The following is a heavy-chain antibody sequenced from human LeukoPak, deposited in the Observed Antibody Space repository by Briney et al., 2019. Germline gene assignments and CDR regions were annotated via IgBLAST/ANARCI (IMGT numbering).Heavy chain of an antibody. Sequence: PSQTLSLTCTVPGGSISSGSYYWSWIRQPAGKGLEWIGRIYTSGSTNYNPSLKSRVTISVDTSKNQFSLKLSSVTAADTAVYYWARLDSSGSFDYWGQGTVVTVSS. D-gene: IGHD6-19*01. CDR2: IYTSGST. CDR1: GGSISSGSYY. J-gene: IGHJ4*02. CDR3: ARLDSSGSFDY. V-gene: IGHV4-61*02.